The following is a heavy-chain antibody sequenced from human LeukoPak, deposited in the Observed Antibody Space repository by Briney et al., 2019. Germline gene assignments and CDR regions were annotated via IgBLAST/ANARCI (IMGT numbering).Heavy chain of an antibody. CDR3: ARDGRYCSGGSCYWNYYGMDV. J-gene: IGHJ6*02. CDR1: GYTFTGYY. D-gene: IGHD2-15*01. V-gene: IGHV1-2*02. CDR2: INPNSGGT. Sequence: ASVKVSCKASGYTFTGYYMHWVRQAPGQGLEWMGWINPNSGGTNYAQKLQGRVTMTRDTSISTAYMELSRLRSDDTAVYYCARDGRYCSGGSCYWNYYGMDVWGQGTTVTVSS.